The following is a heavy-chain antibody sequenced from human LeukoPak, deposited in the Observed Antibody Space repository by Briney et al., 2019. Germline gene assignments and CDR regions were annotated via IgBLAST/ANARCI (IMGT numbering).Heavy chain of an antibody. Sequence: GGSLRLSCAASGFTFSSYAMSWVRPAPGKGLEWVSGISGSGGSTYYADSVRGRFTISRDTPKNTLYLQMNSLRAEDTAVYYCAKFGSVTTLSHFDFLGQGTLVTVSS. CDR3: AKFGSVTTLSHFDF. J-gene: IGHJ4*02. CDR2: ISGSGGST. V-gene: IGHV3-23*01. CDR1: GFTFSSYA. D-gene: IGHD3-10*01.